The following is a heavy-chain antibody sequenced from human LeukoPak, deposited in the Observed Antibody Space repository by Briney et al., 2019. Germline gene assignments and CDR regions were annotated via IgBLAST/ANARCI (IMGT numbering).Heavy chain of an antibody. CDR3: ASHSSYVSPFRS. V-gene: IGHV4-39*01. D-gene: IGHD3-10*02. CDR1: GVSISNSSYY. J-gene: IGHJ5*02. Sequence: PSETLSLTCTVSGVSISNSSYYWGWIRQPPGKGLEWIGSIYYSGITYYNPSLKSRLTISVDTSKNQFSLKLTSVTAADTAMYYCASHSSYVSPFRSWGRGPLVTVSP. CDR2: IYYSGIT.